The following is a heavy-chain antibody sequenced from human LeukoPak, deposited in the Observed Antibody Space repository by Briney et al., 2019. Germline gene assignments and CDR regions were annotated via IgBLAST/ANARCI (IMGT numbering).Heavy chain of an antibody. CDR2: INVSPAYI. D-gene: IGHD7-27*01. J-gene: IGHJ3*02. V-gene: IGHV3-21*01. CDR1: GFAFSSYS. CDR3: ARDLNWGAGALDI. Sequence: GGSLRLSSAASGFAFSSYSMTWVRQAPGKGLEWVSSINVSPAYISYPDSVKGRFTISRDNAKNSLYLHVNSLRAEDTAVYFCARDLNWGAGALDIWGQGTMVTVSS.